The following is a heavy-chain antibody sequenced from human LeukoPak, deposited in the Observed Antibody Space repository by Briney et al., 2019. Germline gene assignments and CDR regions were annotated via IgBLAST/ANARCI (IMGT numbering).Heavy chain of an antibody. D-gene: IGHD3-3*02. V-gene: IGHV4-61*05. CDR1: GDSISSGSYY. CDR3: ASRIFQRKWYAFDI. Sequence: PSETLSLTCTVSGDSISSGSYYWGWIRQPPGKGLEWIGYIYYSGSTNYNPSLKSRVTISVDTSKNQFSLKLSSVTAADTAVYYCASRIFQRKWYAFDIWGQGTMVTVSS. CDR2: IYYSGST. J-gene: IGHJ3*02.